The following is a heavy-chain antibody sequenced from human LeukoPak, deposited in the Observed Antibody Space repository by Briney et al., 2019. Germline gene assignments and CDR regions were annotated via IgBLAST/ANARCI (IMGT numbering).Heavy chain of an antibody. D-gene: IGHD5-12*01. V-gene: IGHV4-39*07. CDR1: GGSISSSSYY. CDR3: ASGHSGYKLDYYYYYMDV. Sequence: SETLSLTCTVSGGSISSSSYYWGWIRQPPGKGLEWIGNIYYSGRTYYNPSLKSRVTISLDTSKNQFSLKLSSVTAADTAVYYCASGHSGYKLDYYYYYMDVWGKGTTVTVSS. CDR2: IYYSGRT. J-gene: IGHJ6*03.